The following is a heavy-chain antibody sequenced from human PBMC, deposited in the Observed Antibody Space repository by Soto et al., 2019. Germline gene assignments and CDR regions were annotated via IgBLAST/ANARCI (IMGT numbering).Heavy chain of an antibody. J-gene: IGHJ5*02. D-gene: IGHD2-15*01. CDR2: IYYSGST. CDR1: GGSISSYY. V-gene: IGHV4-59*01. Sequence: TVSGGSISSYYWSWIRQPPGKGLEWIGYIYYSGSTNYNPSLKSRVTISVDTSKNQFSLKLSSVTAADTAVCYCARAGASGSFLFDPWGQGTLVTVSS. CDR3: ARAGASGSFLFDP.